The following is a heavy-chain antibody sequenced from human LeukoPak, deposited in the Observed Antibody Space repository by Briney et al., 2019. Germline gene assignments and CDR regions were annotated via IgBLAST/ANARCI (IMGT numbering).Heavy chain of an antibody. CDR2: IDAGDFST. D-gene: IGHD6-6*01. CDR1: GFTFSNYA. Sequence: GGSLRLSCAASGFTFSNYAMNWVRQAPGRRLEWVSAIDAGDFSTYYADSVKGRFTISRDNYRNILYLQMNSPRAEDTAVYYCAKDPLRLYSSLSGWFDPWGQGTLVTVSS. V-gene: IGHV3-23*01. J-gene: IGHJ5*02. CDR3: AKDPLRLYSSLSGWFDP.